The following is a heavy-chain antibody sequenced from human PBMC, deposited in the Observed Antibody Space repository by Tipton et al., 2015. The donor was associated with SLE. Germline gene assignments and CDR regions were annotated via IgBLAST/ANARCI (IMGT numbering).Heavy chain of an antibody. CDR3: ARTTPGRWVYYGMDV. CDR2: IYHSGSS. V-gene: IGHV4-59*11. CDR1: GGSISSHY. Sequence: TLSLTCAVSGGSISSHYWSWIRQPPGKGLEWIGHIYHSGSSNYNPSLKSRVTISVDTSKNQFSLKLSSVTAADAAVYYCARTTPGRWVYYGMDVWGQGTTVTFSS. D-gene: IGHD3-10*01. J-gene: IGHJ6*02.